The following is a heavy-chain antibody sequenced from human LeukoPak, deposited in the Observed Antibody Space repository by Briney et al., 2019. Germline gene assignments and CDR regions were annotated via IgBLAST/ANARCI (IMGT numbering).Heavy chain of an antibody. V-gene: IGHV3-43*01. D-gene: IGHD5-12*01. J-gene: IGHJ4*02. CDR1: GFTFADHT. CDR3: ARGYSDHDLAIDY. CDR2: INWDGGST. Sequence: PGGSLRLFCAASGFTFADHTMHWVRQAPAKGLEWVSVINWDGGSTYYADSVKGRFAISRDNSRDSLYLHMTSLTTDDSALYYCARGYSDHDLAIDYWGQGTLVTVSS.